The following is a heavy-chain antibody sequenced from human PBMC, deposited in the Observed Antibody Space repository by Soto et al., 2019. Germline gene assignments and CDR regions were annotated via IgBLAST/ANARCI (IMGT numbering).Heavy chain of an antibody. CDR3: AKDRRIQGPTGIDY. V-gene: IGHV3-30*18. CDR2: ISYDGRNK. D-gene: IGHD5-18*01. CDR1: GSIFSNYG. Sequence: PGGSLRLSCAASGSIFSNYGMHWVRQAPGKGLEWVAIISYDGRNKYYGDSVKGRFTISRENSKSTLYLQMNSLRTEDTAIYYCAKDRRIQGPTGIDYWGQGTLVTVSS. J-gene: IGHJ4*02.